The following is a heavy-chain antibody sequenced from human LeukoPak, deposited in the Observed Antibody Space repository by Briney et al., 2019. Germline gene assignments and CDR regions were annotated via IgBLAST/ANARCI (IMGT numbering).Heavy chain of an antibody. D-gene: IGHD2-2*01. CDR2: IYYSGST. V-gene: IGHV4-59*01. CDR1: GGSISSYY. Sequence: SETLSLTCTVSGGSISSYYWSWIRQPPGKGLEWIGYIYYSGSTNYNPSLKSRVTISVDTSKNQFSLKLSSVTAADTAVYYCARNKYQPPPRGNWFDPWGQGTLVTVSS. CDR3: ARNKYQPPPRGNWFDP. J-gene: IGHJ5*02.